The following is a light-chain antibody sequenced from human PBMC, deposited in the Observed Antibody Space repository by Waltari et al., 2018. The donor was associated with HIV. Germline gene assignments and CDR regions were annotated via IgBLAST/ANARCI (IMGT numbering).Light chain of an antibody. J-gene: IGLJ2*01. V-gene: IGLV2-8*01. Sequence: QSALTQPPSASGSLGQSVTISCIGSSSDIGAYDSVSWFHQLPHNAPTLLLDEVTKRPSGFPDRFPGSRTGKTAFRTVSGLQPNDTAAYFCSSYGDNNWVLFGGGTNLTVL. CDR1: SSDIGAYDS. CDR3: SSYGDNNWVL. CDR2: EVT.